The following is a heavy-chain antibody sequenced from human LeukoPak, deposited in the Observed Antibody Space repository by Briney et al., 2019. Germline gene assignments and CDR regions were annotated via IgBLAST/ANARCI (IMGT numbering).Heavy chain of an antibody. CDR1: GYTFTRFG. CDR2: ISANNGNT. Sequence: ASVKVSCKASGYTFTRFGISWVRQAPGQGLEWMGWISANNGNTNYAQKFQGRVTITTDTSTSTAYMELRSLRFDDTAVYYCAREYCSSSSCYSADYWGQGTLVTVSS. CDR3: AREYCSSSSCYSADY. J-gene: IGHJ4*02. D-gene: IGHD2-2*01. V-gene: IGHV1-18*01.